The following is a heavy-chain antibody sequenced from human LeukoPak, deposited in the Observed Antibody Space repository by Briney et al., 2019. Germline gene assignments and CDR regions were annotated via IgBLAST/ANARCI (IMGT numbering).Heavy chain of an antibody. CDR1: GGTFSSYA. Sequence: SVKVSCKASGGTFSSYAISWVRQAPGQGLEWMGRLIPIFGTANYAQKFQGRVTITTDESTSTAYMELSSLRSEDTAVYYCARDSLTGEAFDIWGQGTMVTVSS. D-gene: IGHD7-27*01. CDR3: ARDSLTGEAFDI. J-gene: IGHJ3*02. CDR2: LIPIFGTA. V-gene: IGHV1-69*05.